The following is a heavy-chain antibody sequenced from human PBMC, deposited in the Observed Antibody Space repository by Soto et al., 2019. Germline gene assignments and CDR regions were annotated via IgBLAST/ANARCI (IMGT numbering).Heavy chain of an antibody. D-gene: IGHD3-22*01. CDR2: ISRYGDFT. Sequence: ESGGDLIQPGGSLRLSCAASGFTFNIYAMTWVHQAPGKGLEWVSAISRYGDFTYYADSVEGRFTISRDNSKNTLYLQMNSLRAEDTAVYYCAKDRYLDHDSRGYLFDNWGQGTLVTVSS. CDR1: GFTFNIYA. V-gene: IGHV3-23*01. CDR3: AKDRYLDHDSRGYLFDN. J-gene: IGHJ4*02.